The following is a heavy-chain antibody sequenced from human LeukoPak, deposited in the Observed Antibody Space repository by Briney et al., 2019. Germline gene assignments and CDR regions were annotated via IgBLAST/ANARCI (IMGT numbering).Heavy chain of an antibody. D-gene: IGHD6-25*01. Sequence: KSSETLSLTCTVSGGSISGGKDFWGWIRQSPGKGLEWIGHIFYSGSTYYNPSLKSRVTISVDTSTNEFSLKVRSVTAADTAVYYCARRGITYSTGFFDYWGQGILVTVSS. CDR2: IFYSGST. V-gene: IGHV4-39*01. CDR3: ARRGITYSTGFFDY. J-gene: IGHJ4*02. CDR1: GGSISGGKDF.